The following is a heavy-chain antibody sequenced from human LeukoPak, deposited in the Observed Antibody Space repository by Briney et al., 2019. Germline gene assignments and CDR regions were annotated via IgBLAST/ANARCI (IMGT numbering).Heavy chain of an antibody. V-gene: IGHV3-23*01. CDR1: GFTFSSYW. J-gene: IGHJ4*02. CDR2: VSPSGGRT. CDR3: AKVRGVYCSSPACYYYDS. D-gene: IGHD2-2*01. Sequence: GGSLRLSCAATGFTFSSYWMSWVRQTPGRGLECVAGVSPSGGRTLYADSVEGRFTISRDNSNDTVYLELSSLRAEDSALYYCAKVRGVYCSSPACYYYDSWGQGTPVTVSS.